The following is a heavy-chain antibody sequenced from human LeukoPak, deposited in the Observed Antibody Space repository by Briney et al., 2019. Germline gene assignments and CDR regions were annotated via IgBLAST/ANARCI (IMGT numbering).Heavy chain of an antibody. CDR1: GGSFSGYY. J-gene: IGHJ5*02. CDR3: ARRLRFLEWLPGNWFDP. Sequence: SETLSLTCAVYGGSFSGYYWSWIRQPPGRGLEWIGKINHSGSTNYNPSLKSRVTISVDTSKNQFSLKLSSVTAADTAVYYCARRLRFLEWLPGNWFDPWGQGTLVTVSS. CDR2: INHSGST. D-gene: IGHD3-3*01. V-gene: IGHV4-34*01.